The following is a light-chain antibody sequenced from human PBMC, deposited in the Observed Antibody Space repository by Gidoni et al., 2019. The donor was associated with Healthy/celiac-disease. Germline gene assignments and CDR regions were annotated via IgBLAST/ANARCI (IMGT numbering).Light chain of an antibody. J-gene: IGKJ1*01. CDR1: QSISSW. Sequence: DIQMTQSPSTLSASVGDRVTITCRASQSISSWLAWYQPKPGKAPKLLIYKASSLESGVPSRFSGSGSGTEFTLTISSLQPDDFATYYCQQYNSYPGWTFGQGTKVEIK. CDR3: QQYNSYPGWT. CDR2: KAS. V-gene: IGKV1-5*03.